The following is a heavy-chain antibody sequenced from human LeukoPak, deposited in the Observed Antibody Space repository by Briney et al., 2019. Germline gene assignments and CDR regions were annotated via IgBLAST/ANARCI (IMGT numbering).Heavy chain of an antibody. CDR2: IKSDGKT. CDR3: ARAPSEIGGYYPEYFRH. J-gene: IGHJ1*01. CDR1: GFTFSSYW. Sequence: GGSLRLSCAASGFTFSSYWMHWVRQAPGKGLVWVSRIKSDGKTNYADSVKGRFTISRDNAKNTVSLQMNSLRAEDTGVYYCARAPSEIGGYYPEYFRHWGQGALVTVSS. V-gene: IGHV3-74*01. D-gene: IGHD3-22*01.